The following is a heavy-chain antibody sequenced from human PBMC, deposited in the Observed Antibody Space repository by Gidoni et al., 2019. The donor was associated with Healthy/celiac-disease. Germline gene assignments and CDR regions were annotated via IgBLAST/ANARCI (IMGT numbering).Heavy chain of an antibody. CDR2: INPSGGST. Sequence: QVQLVQSGAEVKKPGASVKVSCKASGYTFTSYYMHWVRQAPGQGLEWMGIINPSGGSTSYAQKFQGRVTMTRDTSTSTVYMELSSLRSEDTAVYYCAATTLGVYFDYWGQGTLVTVSS. D-gene: IGHD3-16*01. CDR3: AATTLGVYFDY. J-gene: IGHJ4*02. CDR1: GYTFTSYY. V-gene: IGHV1-46*01.